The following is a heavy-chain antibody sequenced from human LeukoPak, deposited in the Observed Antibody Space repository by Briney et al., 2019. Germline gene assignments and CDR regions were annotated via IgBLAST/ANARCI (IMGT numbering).Heavy chain of an antibody. V-gene: IGHV3-53*05. CDR3: AKDPPYYYGSGSYYRSHYMDV. CDR1: GFTVSSNY. J-gene: IGHJ6*03. D-gene: IGHD3-10*01. Sequence: GGSLRLSCAASGFTVSSNYMSWVRQAPGKGLEWVSVIYSGGSTYYADSVKGRFTISRDNSKNTLYLQMNSLRAEDTAVYYCAKDPPYYYGSGSYYRSHYMDVWGKGTTVTISS. CDR2: IYSGGST.